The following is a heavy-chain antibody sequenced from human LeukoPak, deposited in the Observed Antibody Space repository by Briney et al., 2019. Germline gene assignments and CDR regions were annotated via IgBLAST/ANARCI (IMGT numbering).Heavy chain of an antibody. V-gene: IGHV4-61*02. CDR1: GGSISSGSYY. CDR3: ARDGNSSGWYALYYMDV. Sequence: SQTLSLTCTVSGGSISSGSYYWSWIRQPAGKGLEWIGRIYTSGSTNYNPSLKSRVTISVATSKNQFSLKLSSVTAADTAVYHCARDGNSSGWYALYYMDVWGKGTTVTVSS. J-gene: IGHJ6*03. D-gene: IGHD6-19*01. CDR2: IYTSGST.